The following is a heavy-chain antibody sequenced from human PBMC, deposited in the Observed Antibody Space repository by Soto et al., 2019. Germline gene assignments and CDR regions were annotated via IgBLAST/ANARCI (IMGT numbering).Heavy chain of an antibody. CDR1: GFSLARGAVG. Sequence: SGPTLVNPTHTLTLTCTFSGFSLARGAVGVGLIRQPPGEALEWLALIYWNDEQYYNPSLRNRLTITRDTSKNQVVLTMTSVGPVDTATYYCAHRLPGPSGYDVWGQGTTVTVS. D-gene: IGHD6-13*01. J-gene: IGHJ6*02. CDR3: AHRLPGPSGYDV. CDR2: IYWNDEQ. V-gene: IGHV2-5*01.